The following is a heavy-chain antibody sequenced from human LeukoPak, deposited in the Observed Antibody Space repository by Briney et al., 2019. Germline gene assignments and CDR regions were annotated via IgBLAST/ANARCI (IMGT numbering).Heavy chain of an antibody. CDR2: ISTYNGNT. CDR1: GYTFTDYY. Sequence: ASVKVSCKASGYTFTDYYMHWVRQAPGQGLEWMGWISTYNGNTNYAQKLQGRVTMTIDTSTSTAYMELRSLRSDDTAVYYCARDPMVRGVTRPFDYWGQGTLVTVSS. V-gene: IGHV1-18*04. CDR3: ARDPMVRGVTRPFDY. D-gene: IGHD3-10*01. J-gene: IGHJ4*02.